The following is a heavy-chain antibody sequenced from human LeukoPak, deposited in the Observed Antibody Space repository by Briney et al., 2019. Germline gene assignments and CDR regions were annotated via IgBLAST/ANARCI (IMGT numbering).Heavy chain of an antibody. CDR1: GFTFSSYS. Sequence: GGSLRLSCAASGFTFSSYSMNWVRQAPGKGLEWVSSISSSSSYIYYADSVKGRFTISRDNAKNSLYLQMNSLRAEDTAVYYYASLTFYDSSGYPYMDVWGKGTTVTVSS. D-gene: IGHD3-22*01. V-gene: IGHV3-21*01. J-gene: IGHJ6*03. CDR2: ISSSSSYI. CDR3: ASLTFYDSSGYPYMDV.